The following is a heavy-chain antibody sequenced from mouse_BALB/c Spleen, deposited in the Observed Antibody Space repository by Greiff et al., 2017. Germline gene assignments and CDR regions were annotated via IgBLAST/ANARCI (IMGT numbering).Heavy chain of an antibody. D-gene: IGHD2-3*01. J-gene: IGHJ2*01. V-gene: IGHV1-82*01. CDR1: GYAFSSSW. CDR3: AREDDGYYFDY. Sequence: VQLQQSGPELVKPGASVKISCKASGYAFSSSWMNWVKQRPGQGLEWIGRIYPGDGDTNYNGKFKGKATLTADKSSSTAYMQLSSLTSVDSAVYFCAREDDGYYFDYWGQGTTLTVSS. CDR2: IYPGDGDT.